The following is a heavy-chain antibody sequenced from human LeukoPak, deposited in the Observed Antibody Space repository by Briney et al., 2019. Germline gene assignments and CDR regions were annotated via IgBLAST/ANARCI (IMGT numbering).Heavy chain of an antibody. CDR3: ARAPYSSSWMVWGGDYFDY. V-gene: IGHV4-4*07. CDR1: GGSISSYY. J-gene: IGHJ4*02. Sequence: PSETLSLTCTVSGGSISSYYWSWIRQPAGKGLEWIGRIYTSGSTNYNPSLKSRVTISVDKSKNQFSLKLSSVTAAGTAVYYCARAPYSSSWMVWGGDYFDYWGQGTLVTVSS. D-gene: IGHD6-13*01. CDR2: IYTSGST.